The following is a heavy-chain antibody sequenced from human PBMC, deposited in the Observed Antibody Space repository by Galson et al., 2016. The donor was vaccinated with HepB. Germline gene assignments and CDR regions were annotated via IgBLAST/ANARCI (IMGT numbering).Heavy chain of an antibody. CDR1: GGSVSRAGHY. Sequence: SETLSLTCTVSGGSVSRAGHYWSWIRQPPGKGLEWIGYVFHSGSTRYNPSLKTRVTISIDTSENQFSLKLTSVAAADTAVYFCARISGSYYEFDSWGQGTLVTVSS. J-gene: IGHJ4*02. CDR3: ARISGSYYEFDS. CDR2: VFHSGST. V-gene: IGHV4-61*08. D-gene: IGHD1-26*01.